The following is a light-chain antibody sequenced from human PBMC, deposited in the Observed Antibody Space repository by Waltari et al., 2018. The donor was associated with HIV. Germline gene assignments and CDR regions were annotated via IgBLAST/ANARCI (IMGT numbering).Light chain of an antibody. CDR3: QQYNDPPPYT. CDR2: DAS. J-gene: IGKJ2*01. CDR1: HDIRNY. Sequence: DTQMTQSPSSLSASVGDRVTITCQASHDIRNYLNWYQKKAGKAPNLLIFDASILETGVSSRFSGTGSGTHFTFTINNVRPEDVATYYCQQYNDPPPYTFGQGTTLEIK. V-gene: IGKV1-33*01.